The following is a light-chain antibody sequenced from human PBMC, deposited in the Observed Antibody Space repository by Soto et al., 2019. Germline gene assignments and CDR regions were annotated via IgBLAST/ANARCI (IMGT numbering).Light chain of an antibody. V-gene: IGKV4-1*01. CDR1: QSVLYSSDNKNY. J-gene: IGKJ4*01. CDR3: QQYNNWPLT. Sequence: DIVMTQSPDSLALSLGERATMNCKSSQSVLYSSDNKNYLAWYQHKPGQPPKLLIYWASTRESGVPDRFSGSGSGTDFTLTISGLQADDVAVYYCQQYNNWPLTFGGGTTVEIK. CDR2: WAS.